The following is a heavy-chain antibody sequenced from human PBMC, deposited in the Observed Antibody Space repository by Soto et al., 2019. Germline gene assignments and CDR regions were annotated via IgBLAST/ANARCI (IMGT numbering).Heavy chain of an antibody. J-gene: IGHJ6*02. V-gene: IGHV1-2*02. CDR3: ERGSSGSTTYYYYGMDV. CDR1: GYTFTGYY. Sequence: ASVKVSCKASGYTFTGYYTHWVRQAPGQGLEWMGWINLNSGGTNNAQEGQGGVTMTRDTSISTAYVELGRLRSDDTAVYYCERGSSGSTTYYYYGMDVWGQGTTVTVSS. D-gene: IGHD1-26*01. CDR2: INLNSGGT.